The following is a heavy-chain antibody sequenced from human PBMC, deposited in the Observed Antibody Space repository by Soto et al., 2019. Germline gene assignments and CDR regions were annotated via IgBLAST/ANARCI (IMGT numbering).Heavy chain of an antibody. CDR2: INPSGGST. CDR3: ARGGGRGSGSPAAFDY. D-gene: IGHD3-10*01. V-gene: IGHV1-46*03. J-gene: IGHJ4*02. Sequence: QVQLVQSGAEVKKPGASVKVSCKASGYTFTSYYMHWVRQAPGQGLEWMGIINPSGGSTSYAQKFQGRVTMTRDTSTSTVYMELSSLRSEDTAVYYCARGGGRGSGSPAAFDYWGQGTLVTVSS. CDR1: GYTFTSYY.